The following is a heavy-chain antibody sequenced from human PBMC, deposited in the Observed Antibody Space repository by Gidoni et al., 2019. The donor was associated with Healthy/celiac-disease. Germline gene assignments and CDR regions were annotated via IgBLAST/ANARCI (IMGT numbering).Heavy chain of an antibody. CDR2: ISGSGGST. CDR3: AKDGLLWDDFWSGRKINNWFDP. D-gene: IGHD3-3*01. CDR1: GFTFSSYA. J-gene: IGHJ5*02. V-gene: IGHV3-23*01. Sequence: EVQLLESGGGLVQPGGSLRLSCAASGFTFSSYAMSWVRQAPGKGLEWVSAISGSGGSTYYADAVKGRFTISRDNSKNTLYLQMNSLRAEDTAVYYCAKDGLLWDDFWSGRKINNWFDPWGQGTLVTVSS.